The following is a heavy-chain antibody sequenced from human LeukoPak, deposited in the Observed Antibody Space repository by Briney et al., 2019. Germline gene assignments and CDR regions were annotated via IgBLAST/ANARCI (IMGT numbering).Heavy chain of an antibody. J-gene: IGHJ4*02. CDR1: GYIFSSYW. D-gene: IGHD6-19*01. CDR2: IYPGDSET. Sequence: GESLKISCKGSGYIFSSYWIGWVRQMPGKGLEWMGIIYPGDSETRYSPSFQGPVTVSADKSISTAYLQWSSLKASDTAMYYCARQRGSIAVAVFDYWGQGTLVTVSS. V-gene: IGHV5-51*01. CDR3: ARQRGSIAVAVFDY.